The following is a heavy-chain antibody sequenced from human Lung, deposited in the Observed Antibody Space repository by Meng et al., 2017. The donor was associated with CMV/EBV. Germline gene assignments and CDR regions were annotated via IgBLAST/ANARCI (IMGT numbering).Heavy chain of an antibody. CDR3: ARDIAVAAADY. D-gene: IGHD6-13*01. V-gene: IGHV3-48*03. CDR2: ISSSGSII. CDR1: GFTFSSYE. Sequence: SXKISCAASGFTFSSYEMNWVRQAPGKGLEWVSYISSSGSIIYYADSVKGRFTVSRDNAENSLYLQMNSLRAEDTAVYYCARDIAVAAADYWGQGTLVTVSS. J-gene: IGHJ4*02.